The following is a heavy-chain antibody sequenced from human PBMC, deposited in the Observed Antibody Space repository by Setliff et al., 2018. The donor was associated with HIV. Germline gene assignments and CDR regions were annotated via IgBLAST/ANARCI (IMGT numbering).Heavy chain of an antibody. V-gene: IGHV4-61*02. CDR1: GGSISSGSYY. CDR3: ARGHSYYRDI. Sequence: PSETLSLTCTVSGGSISSGSYYWSWIRQPAGKGLEWIGRIYTSGSTNYNPSLKSRVTISVDTSKNQFSLKLSSVTAADTAVYYCARGHSYYRDIWGQGTMVTVSS. J-gene: IGHJ3*02. D-gene: IGHD3-10*01. CDR2: IYTSGST.